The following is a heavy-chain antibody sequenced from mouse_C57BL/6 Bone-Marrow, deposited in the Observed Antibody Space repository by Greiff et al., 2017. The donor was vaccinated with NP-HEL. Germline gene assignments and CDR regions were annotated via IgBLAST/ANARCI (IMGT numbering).Heavy chain of an antibody. D-gene: IGHD2-5*01. CDR2: ISSCRSTI. CDR1: GFTFSDYG. Sequence: VQLKASGGGLVKPGGSLKLSCAASGFTFSDYGMHWVRQAPEKGLEWVSYISSCRSTIYYADTLKVRFTISRDNAKNTLFLQMTSLRSEDTAMYYCAATSYYSNSYFDYWGQGTTLTVSS. CDR3: AATSYYSNSYFDY. V-gene: IGHV5-17*01. J-gene: IGHJ2*01.